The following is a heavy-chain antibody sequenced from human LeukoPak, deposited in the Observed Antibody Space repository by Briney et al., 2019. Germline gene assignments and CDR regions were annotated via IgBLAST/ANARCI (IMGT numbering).Heavy chain of an antibody. D-gene: IGHD5-12*01. CDR2: ISSSGSYI. J-gene: IGHJ6*03. V-gene: IGHV3-21*01. CDR3: ARDRDSGLLKGYYYYYYMDV. CDR1: GFTFSSYS. Sequence: GGSLRLSCAASGFTFSSYSMNWVRQAPGKGLEWVSSISSSGSYIYYADSVKGRFTISRDNAKNSLYLQMNSLRAEDTAVYHCARDRDSGLLKGYYYYYYMDVWGKGTTVTVSS.